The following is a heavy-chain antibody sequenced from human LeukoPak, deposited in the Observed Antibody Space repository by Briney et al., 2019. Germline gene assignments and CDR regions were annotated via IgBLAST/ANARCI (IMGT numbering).Heavy chain of an antibody. J-gene: IGHJ6*02. D-gene: IGHD3-22*01. CDR3: ARDLVYYDSSGYYYYYYYGMDV. Sequence: ASVKVSCKASGYTFTSYAMHWVRQAPGQRLEWTGWINAGNGNTKYSQKFQGRVTITRDTSASTAYMELSSLRSEDTAVYYCARDLVYYDSSGYYYYYYYGMDVWGQGTTVTVSS. V-gene: IGHV1-3*01. CDR2: INAGNGNT. CDR1: GYTFTSYA.